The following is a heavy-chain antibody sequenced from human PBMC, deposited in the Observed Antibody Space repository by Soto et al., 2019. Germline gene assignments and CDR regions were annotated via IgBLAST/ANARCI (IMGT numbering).Heavy chain of an antibody. Sequence: QVHLVQSGAEVKKPGSSVKVSCKAPGGTFSNHAINWVRQAPGQGLEWMGRIIPIFTTTNYAQKFQSRVSMTAEESTTTASMELRSMKHDDTAVYYCAREVAADGTFREDVFATWGQGTLVTVSS. CDR3: AREVAADGTFREDVFAT. CDR1: GGTFSNHA. V-gene: IGHV1-69*12. D-gene: IGHD6-13*01. CDR2: IIPIFTTT. J-gene: IGHJ3*02.